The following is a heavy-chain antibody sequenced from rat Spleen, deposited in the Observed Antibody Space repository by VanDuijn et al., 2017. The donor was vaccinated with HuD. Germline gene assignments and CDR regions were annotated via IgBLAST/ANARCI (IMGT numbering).Heavy chain of an antibody. Sequence: EVQLVESGGCLVQPGRSLKLSCAASGFTFRNYGMAWVRQTQTKGLEWVAFINMGGGDTYDRDSVKGRFTISRDDAKNTQYLQMDSLRSEDTAPYYCARHGLPGYGVMDAWGQGASVTVSS. D-gene: IGHD1-4*01. CDR3: ARHGLPGYGVMDA. J-gene: IGHJ4*01. CDR2: INMGGGDT. V-gene: IGHV5S14*01. CDR1: GFTFRNYG.